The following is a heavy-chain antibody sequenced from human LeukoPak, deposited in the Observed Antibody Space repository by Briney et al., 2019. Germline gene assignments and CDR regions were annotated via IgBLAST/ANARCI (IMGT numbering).Heavy chain of an antibody. J-gene: IGHJ6*03. D-gene: IGHD3-10*01. CDR1: GYSISSGYY. CDR3: ARLKITGSGSRGGHYYYYYMDV. CDR2: IYHSGST. V-gene: IGHV4-38-2*02. Sequence: SETLSLTCTVSGYSISSGYYWGWIRQPPGKGLEWIGSIYHSGSTNYNPSLKSRVTISVDTSKNQFSLKLSSVTAADTAVYYCARLKITGSGSRGGHYYYYYMDVWGKGTTVTISS.